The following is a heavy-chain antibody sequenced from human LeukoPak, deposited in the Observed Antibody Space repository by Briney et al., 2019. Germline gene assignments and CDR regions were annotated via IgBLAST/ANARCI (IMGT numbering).Heavy chain of an antibody. V-gene: IGHV3-74*01. CDR3: AKFQGGYNVGDAFDM. Sequence: GGSLRLSCAASGFTFSSYWMHWVRQSPGKGLVWVSRINSDGSSTYYADFVKGRFTISRDNAKNTLYLQMNSLTAEDTAVYYCAKFQGGYNVGDAFDMWGQGTMVTVSS. CDR2: INSDGSST. D-gene: IGHD5-24*01. CDR1: GFTFSSYW. J-gene: IGHJ3*02.